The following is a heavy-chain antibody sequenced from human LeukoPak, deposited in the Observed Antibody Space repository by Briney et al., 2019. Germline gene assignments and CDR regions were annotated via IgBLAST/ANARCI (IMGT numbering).Heavy chain of an antibody. CDR1: GFTFSSYG. J-gene: IGHJ6*02. Sequence: GGSLRLSCAASGFTFSSYGMHWVRQAPGKGLEWVAVIWYDGSNKYYADSVKGRFTISRDNSKNTLYLQMNSLRAEDTAVYYCAGTYSSGWYYYYYYGMDVWGQGTTVTVSS. D-gene: IGHD6-13*01. CDR2: IWYDGSNK. CDR3: AGTYSSGWYYYYYYGMDV. V-gene: IGHV3-33*01.